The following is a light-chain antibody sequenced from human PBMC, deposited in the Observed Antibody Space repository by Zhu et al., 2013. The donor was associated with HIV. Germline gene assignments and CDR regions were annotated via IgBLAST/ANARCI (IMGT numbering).Light chain of an antibody. CDR2: DAS. J-gene: IGKJ1*01. CDR1: QTIGRN. CDR3: QQRSSWPQT. V-gene: IGKV3-11*01. Sequence: EVAMTQSPATLSASPGETVTLSCRASQTIGRNLAWYQQRPGQAPRLLMYDASNRATGIPARFSGSGSGTDFTLTISRLEPEDFAVYYCQQRSSWPQTFGQGTKVEIK.